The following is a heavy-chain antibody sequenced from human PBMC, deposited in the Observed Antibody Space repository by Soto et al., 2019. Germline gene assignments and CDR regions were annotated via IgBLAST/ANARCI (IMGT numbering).Heavy chain of an antibody. CDR1: GFAFSNYA. Sequence: GGSLRLSCAASGFAFSNYAMSWVRQSPGKGLEWISSLTGGGDNPHYAESVKGRFTISRDNSKSTLFLQINSLSDGDTAVYYCARGGSGWYTFDYWGQGTLVTVSS. V-gene: IGHV3-23*01. CDR2: LTGGGDNP. CDR3: ARGGSGWYTFDY. D-gene: IGHD6-19*01. J-gene: IGHJ4*02.